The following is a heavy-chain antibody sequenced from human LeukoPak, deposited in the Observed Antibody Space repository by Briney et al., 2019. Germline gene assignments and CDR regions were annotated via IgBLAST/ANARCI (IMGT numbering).Heavy chain of an antibody. CDR2: ISAYNGNT. Sequence: GASVKVSCKASGYTFTSYGISWVRQAPGQGLEWMGWISAYNGNTNYAQKLQGRVTMTTDTSTSTAYMEQRSLRSDDTAVYYRARDHDADSSSWSYYYYYGMDVWGQGTTVTVSS. CDR3: ARDHDADSSSWSYYYYYGMDV. CDR1: GYTFTSYG. J-gene: IGHJ6*02. D-gene: IGHD6-13*01. V-gene: IGHV1-18*01.